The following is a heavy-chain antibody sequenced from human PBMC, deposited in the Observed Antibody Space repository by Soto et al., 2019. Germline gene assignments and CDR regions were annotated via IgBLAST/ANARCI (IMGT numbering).Heavy chain of an antibody. CDR3: ARGRWRAPYYYYYMDV. CDR2: INHSGST. V-gene: IGHV4-34*01. CDR1: GGSFSGYY. J-gene: IGHJ6*03. Sequence: SATLSLTCAVYGGSFSGYYWSWIRQPPGKGLEWIGEINHSGSTNYNPSLKSRVTISVDTSKNQFSLKLSSVTAADTAVYYCARGRWRAPYYYYYMDVWGKGTTVTVSS.